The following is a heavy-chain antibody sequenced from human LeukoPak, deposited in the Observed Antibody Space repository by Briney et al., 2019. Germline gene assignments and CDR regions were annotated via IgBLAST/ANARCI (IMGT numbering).Heavy chain of an antibody. J-gene: IGHJ3*02. CDR3: ARPRLEYCSGGSCFDAFDI. CDR2: INWNGGST. Sequence: GGSLRLSCAASGFTFDDYGMSWVRQAPGKGLEWVSGINWNGGSTGYADSVKGRFTISRDNAKNTLYLQMNSLRAEDTAVYSCARPRLEYCSGGSCFDAFDIWGQGTMVTVSS. D-gene: IGHD2-15*01. CDR1: GFTFDDYG. V-gene: IGHV3-20*04.